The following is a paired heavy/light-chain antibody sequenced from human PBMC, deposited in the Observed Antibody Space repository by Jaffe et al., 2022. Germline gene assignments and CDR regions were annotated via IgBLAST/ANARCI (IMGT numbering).Heavy chain of an antibody. D-gene: IGHD2-2*01. CDR1: GGSFSGYY. CDR3: ARGRSGDIVVVPAAITFDY. CDR2: INHSGST. J-gene: IGHJ4*02. Sequence: QVQLQQWGAGLLKPSETLSLTCAVYGGSFSGYYWSWIRQPPGKGLEWIGEINHSGSTNYNPSLKSRVTISVDTSKNQFSLKLSSVTAADTAVYYCARGRSGDIVVVPAAITFDYWGQGTLVTVSS. V-gene: IGHV4-34*01.
Light chain of an antibody. CDR3: GTWDSSLTAGV. V-gene: IGLV1-51*01. CDR2: DNN. CDR1: SSNIGNNY. J-gene: IGLJ3*02. Sequence: QSVLTQPPSVSAAPGQKVTISCSGSSSNIGNNYVSWYQQLPGTAPKLLIYDNNKRPSGIPDRFSGSKSGTSATLGITGLQTGDEADYYCGTWDSSLTAGVFGGGTKLTVL.